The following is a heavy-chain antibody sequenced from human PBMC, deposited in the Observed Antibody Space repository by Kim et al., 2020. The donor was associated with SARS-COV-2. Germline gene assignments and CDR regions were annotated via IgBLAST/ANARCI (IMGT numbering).Heavy chain of an antibody. CDR2: IYYSGST. CDR3: AREGIGCCSSTSCYRAFDI. Sequence: SETLSLTCTVSGVSISTYYWSWIRQPPGKGLEWIGYIYYSGSTNYNPSLKSRVTISVDTSKNQFSLKLSSVTAADTAVYYCAREGIGCCSSTSCYRAFDIWGQGTMVTVSS. J-gene: IGHJ3*02. D-gene: IGHD2-2*01. CDR1: GVSISTYY. V-gene: IGHV4-59*13.